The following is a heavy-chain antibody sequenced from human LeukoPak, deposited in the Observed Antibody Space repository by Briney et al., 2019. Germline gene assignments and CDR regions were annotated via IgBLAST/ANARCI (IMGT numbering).Heavy chain of an antibody. V-gene: IGHV3-33*01. J-gene: IGHJ4*02. CDR2: IWYDGSKT. D-gene: IGHD1-1*01. CDR1: GFSFSGYG. Sequence: PGRSLRLSCAASGFSFSGYGMHWVRQAPGKGLEWVALIWYDGSKTYYGDSVKGRFTISRDNSKNTLYLQMNTLRAEDTAVYYCARGRGLNGPLSCVDYWGQGTLVTVSS. CDR3: ARGRGLNGPLSCVDY.